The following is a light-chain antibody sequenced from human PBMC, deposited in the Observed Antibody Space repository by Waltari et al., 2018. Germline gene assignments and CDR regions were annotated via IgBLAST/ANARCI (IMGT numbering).Light chain of an antibody. CDR2: GAS. V-gene: IGKV1-39*01. Sequence: DIQMTQSPSSLSASVGDKVTITCRASQNIATFLNWFQHRPGQAPDLLIHGASTLHRGVPSRFTGSGSGTEFTLTISSVQPGDFATYYCQQTYVFPRTFGQGTKVEMK. CDR3: QQTYVFPRT. CDR1: QNIATF. J-gene: IGKJ1*01.